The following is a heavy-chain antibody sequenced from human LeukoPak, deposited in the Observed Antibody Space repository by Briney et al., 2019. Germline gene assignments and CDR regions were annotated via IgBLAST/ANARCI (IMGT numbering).Heavy chain of an antibody. CDR2: ITTDTGSP. Sequence: ASVKVSCKASGYTFNKYAMNWVRQAPGQGLEWMGWITTDTGSPRYAQGFTGRFVFSLDTSVTTAYLQISSLKAEDTAVYYCTHSSGMHSDAFDIWGQGTMVTVSS. J-gene: IGHJ3*02. V-gene: IGHV7-4-1*02. CDR1: GYTFNKYA. CDR3: THSSGMHSDAFDI. D-gene: IGHD6-19*01.